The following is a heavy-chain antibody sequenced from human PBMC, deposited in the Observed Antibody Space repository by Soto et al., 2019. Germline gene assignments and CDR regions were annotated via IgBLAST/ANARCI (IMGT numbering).Heavy chain of an antibody. J-gene: IGHJ6*02. D-gene: IGHD1-1*01. CDR3: VRQGIGNLHGLVDV. CDR1: SGPSSSHN. Sequence: QVQLQQSGPGLVKPSETLSLTCTVSSGPSSSHNWGWIRQSPGRGLEWIGYVYNTGGTRYNPSLKSRVTISADTSANHISLTLSFVTAADTAIYYCVRQGIGNLHGLVDVWGQGTTVSVSS. CDR2: VYNTGGT. V-gene: IGHV4-59*08.